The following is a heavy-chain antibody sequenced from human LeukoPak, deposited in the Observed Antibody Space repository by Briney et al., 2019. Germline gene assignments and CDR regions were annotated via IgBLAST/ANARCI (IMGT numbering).Heavy chain of an antibody. CDR2: INSDGSST. J-gene: IGHJ4*02. D-gene: IGHD5-18*01. CDR1: GFTFSRYW. Sequence: PGGSLRLSCAASGFTFSRYWMHWVRQGPGKGLVWVSRINSDGSSTTYADSVKGRFTISRDNAKNTLYLQMNSLRAEDTAVYYCARGSYGYEYWGQGTLVTVSS. V-gene: IGHV3-74*01. CDR3: ARGSYGYEY.